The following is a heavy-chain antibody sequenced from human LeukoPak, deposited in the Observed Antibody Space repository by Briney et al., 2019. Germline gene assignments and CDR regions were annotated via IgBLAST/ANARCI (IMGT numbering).Heavy chain of an antibody. J-gene: IGHJ4*02. V-gene: IGHV4-34*01. CDR3: ARHGEKYFET. Sequence: SETLSLTCAVYGESFSGYCSWIRPPPGQGLEWIGETYQSGSTKYNPSFKSRVTISVDRSNNQFSLKMKSVTAADTALYYCARHGEKYFETWGQGTLVTVSS. D-gene: IGHD2/OR15-2a*01. CDR1: GESFSGY. CDR2: TYQSGST.